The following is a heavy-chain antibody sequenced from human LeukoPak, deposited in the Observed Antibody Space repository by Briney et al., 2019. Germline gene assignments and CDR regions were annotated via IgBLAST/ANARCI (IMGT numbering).Heavy chain of an antibody. CDR3: TRDQTPYY. J-gene: IGHJ4*02. CDR1: GLTFGDYA. V-gene: IGHV3-49*04. Sequence: GGSLRLSCTGPGLTFGDYAMTWVRQAPGKGLEWVGFIRSQIYGGTPEYAASVKGRFTISRDDSEGVAYLQMNSLKTEDTAVYYCTRDQTPYYWGQGTLVTVSS. CDR2: IRSQIYGGTP.